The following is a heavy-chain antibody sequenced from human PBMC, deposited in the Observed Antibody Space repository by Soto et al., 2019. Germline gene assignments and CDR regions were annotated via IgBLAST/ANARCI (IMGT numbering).Heavy chain of an antibody. Sequence: GGSLRLSCAASGFTFSSYAMSWVRQAPGKGLEWVSGTSGSGGSTYYADSVKGRFTISRDNSKNTLYLQMNSLRVEDTAVYYCAISSGKLFDFWGQGTLVTVSS. V-gene: IGHV3-23*01. J-gene: IGHJ4*02. D-gene: IGHD1-26*01. CDR2: TSGSGGST. CDR3: AISSGKLFDF. CDR1: GFTFSSYA.